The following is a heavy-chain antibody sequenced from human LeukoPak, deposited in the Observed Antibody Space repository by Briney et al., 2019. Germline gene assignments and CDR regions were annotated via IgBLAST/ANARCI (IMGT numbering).Heavy chain of an antibody. CDR2: ITGGGDNT. Sequence: GASLRLSCEASGFIFSNYSMSWVRQAPGQGLEWVSAITGGGDNTWYADSVKGRFTISRDNSKNTVSLQMNSLRAEDTAMYYCAKDVRPLRGYSYGTFGYWGQGILVSVSP. J-gene: IGHJ4*02. CDR3: AKDVRPLRGYSYGTFGY. D-gene: IGHD5-18*01. V-gene: IGHV3-23*01. CDR1: GFIFSNYS.